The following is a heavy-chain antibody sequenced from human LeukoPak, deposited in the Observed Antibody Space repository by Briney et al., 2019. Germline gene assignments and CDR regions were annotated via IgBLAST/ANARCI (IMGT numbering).Heavy chain of an antibody. Sequence: GGSLRLSCAASGFTFDDYGMSWVRQAPGKGLEWVSGINWNGGSTGYADSVKGRFTISRDNAKNSLYLQMNSLRAEDTAVYYCARDVRQQLVRGGNWFDPWGQGTLVTVSS. CDR1: GFTFDDYG. CDR3: ARDVRQQLVRGGNWFDP. V-gene: IGHV3-20*04. J-gene: IGHJ5*02. CDR2: INWNGGST. D-gene: IGHD6-13*01.